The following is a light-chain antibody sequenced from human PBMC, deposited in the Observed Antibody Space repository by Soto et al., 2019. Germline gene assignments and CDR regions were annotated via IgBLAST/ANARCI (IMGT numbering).Light chain of an antibody. CDR2: DVS. Sequence: QSVLTQPVSVSGSPGQSITISCTGTSSDVGSYNYVSWYQQDPGKAPKLIFYDVSNRPSGVSDRFSVSKSGNTASLTISNLQAEDEAAYYCSSYTNSGTYVFGTGTNVTVL. CDR3: SSYTNSGTYV. J-gene: IGLJ1*01. CDR1: SSDVGSYNY. V-gene: IGLV2-14*01.